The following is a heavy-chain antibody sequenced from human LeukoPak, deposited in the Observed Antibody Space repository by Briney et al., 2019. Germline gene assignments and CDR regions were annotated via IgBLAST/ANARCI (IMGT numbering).Heavy chain of an antibody. CDR2: IYRGGNS. Sequence: SQTLSLTCAVSGGSISNGASSWTWIRQPPGKGLEWIGYIYRGGNSYYSSSLRGRVTISMDRSKNQFSLNLRSVTAADTAVYYCARGTDVDTSFDYWGPGILVAVSS. D-gene: IGHD5-18*01. CDR1: GGSISNGASS. J-gene: IGHJ4*02. CDR3: ARGTDVDTSFDY. V-gene: IGHV4-30-2*01.